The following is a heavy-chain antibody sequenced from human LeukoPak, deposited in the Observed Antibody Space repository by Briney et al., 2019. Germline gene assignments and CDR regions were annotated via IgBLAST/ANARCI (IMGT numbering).Heavy chain of an antibody. CDR2: IYYSGST. CDR1: GGSISSYY. J-gene: IGHJ4*02. Sequence: SETLSLTCTVSGGSISSYYWSWIRQPPEKGLEWIGYIYYSGSTNYNPSLKSRVTISVDTSKNQFSLKLSSVTAADTAVYYCARHRIAAAYIDYWGQGTLVTVSS. V-gene: IGHV4-59*08. CDR3: ARHRIAAAYIDY. D-gene: IGHD6-13*01.